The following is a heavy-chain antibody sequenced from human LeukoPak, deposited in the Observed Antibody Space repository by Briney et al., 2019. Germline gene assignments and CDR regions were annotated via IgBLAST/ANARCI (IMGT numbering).Heavy chain of an antibody. CDR3: AEIGITMIGGV. V-gene: IGHV3-53*01. Sequence: PGGSLRLSCAASGFTVSNKYMTWVRQAPGKGLEWVSLIYSDGRTYYADSVKGRFTISRDNAKNSLYLQMNSLRAEDTAVYYCAEIGITMIGGVWGKGTQVTISS. CDR2: IYSDGRT. CDR1: GFTVSNKY. D-gene: IGHD3-10*02. J-gene: IGHJ6*04.